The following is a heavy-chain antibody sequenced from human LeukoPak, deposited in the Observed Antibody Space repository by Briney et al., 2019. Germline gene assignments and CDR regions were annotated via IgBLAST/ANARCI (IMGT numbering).Heavy chain of an antibody. D-gene: IGHD2-21*02. V-gene: IGHV4-31*03. CDR3: ASLRRSPVVVTAIPWYFDL. CDR1: GGSISSGGYY. Sequence: PSQTLFLTCTVSGGSISSGGYYWSWIRQHPGKGLEWIGYIYYSGSTYYNPSLKSRVTISVDTSKNQFSLKLSSVTAADTAVYYCASLRRSPVVVTAIPWYFDLWGRGTLVTVSS. J-gene: IGHJ2*01. CDR2: IYYSGST.